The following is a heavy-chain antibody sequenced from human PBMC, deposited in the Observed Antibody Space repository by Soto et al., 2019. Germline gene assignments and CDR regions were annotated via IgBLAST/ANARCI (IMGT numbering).Heavy chain of an antibody. J-gene: IGHJ4*02. D-gene: IGHD6-13*01. CDR1: GYTLTELS. Sequence: GASVKVSCKVSGYTLTELSTHWVRQAPGKGLEWMGGFDPEDGETIYAQKFQGRVTMTEDTSTDTAYMELSSLRSEDTAVYYCATSKYSSSWNPDYWGQGTLVTVSS. CDR3: ATSKYSSSWNPDY. V-gene: IGHV1-24*01. CDR2: FDPEDGET.